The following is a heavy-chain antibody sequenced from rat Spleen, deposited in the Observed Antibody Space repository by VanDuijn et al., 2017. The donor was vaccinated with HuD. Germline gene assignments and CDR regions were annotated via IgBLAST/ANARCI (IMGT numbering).Heavy chain of an antibody. Sequence: EVQLVESGGGLVQPGRSLKLSCAASGFTFSDYYMAWVRQAPKKGLEWVASISTGGGNTYYRDSVKGRFTISRDNAKNTLYLQMDSLRSEDTATYYCAKVHNNYYNWFAYWGQGVMVTVSS. CDR1: GFTFSDYY. J-gene: IGHJ2*01. V-gene: IGHV5-25*01. CDR2: ISTGGGNT. D-gene: IGHD1-10*01. CDR3: AKVHNNYYNWFAY.